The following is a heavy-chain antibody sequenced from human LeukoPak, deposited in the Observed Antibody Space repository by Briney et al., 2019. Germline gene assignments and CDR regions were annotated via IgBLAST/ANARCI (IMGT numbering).Heavy chain of an antibody. CDR3: ARALRQIVVVPAAMATYYYMDV. D-gene: IGHD2-2*01. Sequence: SETLSLTCAVYGGSFSGYYWSWIRQPPGKGLEWIGEINHSGSTNYNPSLKSRVTISVDTSKNQFSLKPSSVTAADTAVYYCARALRQIVVVPAAMATYYYMDVWGKGTTVTVSS. V-gene: IGHV4-34*01. CDR2: INHSGST. J-gene: IGHJ6*03. CDR1: GGSFSGYY.